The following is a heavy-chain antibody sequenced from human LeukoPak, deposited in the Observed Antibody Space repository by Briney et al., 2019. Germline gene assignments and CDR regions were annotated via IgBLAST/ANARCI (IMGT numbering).Heavy chain of an antibody. Sequence: ASVKVSCKASGYTFTSYDINWVRQATGQGLEWMGWMNPNSGNTGYAQKFQGRVTMTRNTSISTAYMELSSLRSEDTAVYYCLGLGGFRYTRYFDYWGQGTLVTVSS. CDR1: GYTFTSYD. D-gene: IGHD3-16*02. J-gene: IGHJ4*02. CDR3: LGLGGFRYTRYFDY. CDR2: MNPNSGNT. V-gene: IGHV1-8*01.